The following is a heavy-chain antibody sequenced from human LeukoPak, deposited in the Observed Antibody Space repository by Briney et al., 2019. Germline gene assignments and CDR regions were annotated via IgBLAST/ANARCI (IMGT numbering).Heavy chain of an antibody. V-gene: IGHV4-38-2*01. CDR3: ARSGGLRDYFDY. CDR2: IYHSGST. Sequence: SETLSLTCAVSGYSISSGYYWGWIRQPPGKGLEWIGSIYHSGSTYYNPSLKSRVPISVDTSKNQSSLKLSSVTAADTAVYYCARSGGLRDYFDYWGQGTLVTVSS. J-gene: IGHJ4*02. CDR1: GYSISSGYY. D-gene: IGHD5-12*01.